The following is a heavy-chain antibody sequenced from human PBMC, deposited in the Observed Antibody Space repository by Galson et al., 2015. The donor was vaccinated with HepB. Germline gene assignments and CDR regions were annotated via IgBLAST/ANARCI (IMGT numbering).Heavy chain of an antibody. CDR3: ARTRDRDGYNYNAFDY. V-gene: IGHV1-2*06. Sequence: SGYTFTGYYMHWVRQAPGHGLEWMGRLDPNSGGTNYAQKFQGRFTMTRDTSISTAYMELSRLRSDDTAVYYCARTRDRDGYNYNAFDYWGQGTLVTVSS. CDR2: LDPNSGGT. J-gene: IGHJ4*02. D-gene: IGHD5-24*01. CDR1: GYTFTGYY.